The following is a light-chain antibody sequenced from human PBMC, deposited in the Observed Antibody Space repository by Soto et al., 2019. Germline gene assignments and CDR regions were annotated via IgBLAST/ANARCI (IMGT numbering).Light chain of an antibody. CDR2: GAS. Sequence: EIVLTQSPGTLSLSPGERATLSCRASQSVSSSYLAWYQQKPGQAPRLLIYGASSRATGIQDRFSGSGSGTDFTLTISRLEPEDFAVYYCQQYGSAPRALTFGGGNKVEIK. CDR3: QQYGSAPRALT. V-gene: IGKV3-20*01. CDR1: QSVSSSY. J-gene: IGKJ4*01.